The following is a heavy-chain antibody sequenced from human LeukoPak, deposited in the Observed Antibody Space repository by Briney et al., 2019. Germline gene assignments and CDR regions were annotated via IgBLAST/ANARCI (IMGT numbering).Heavy chain of an antibody. D-gene: IGHD6-19*01. CDR1: GFTFSSYS. V-gene: IGHV3-21*01. CDR3: ARARGYSSETFDY. Sequence: GGSLRLSCAASGFTFSSYSMNWVRQAPGKGLEWVSSISSSSSYIYYADSVKGRFTISRDNAKNSLYLKMNSLRAEDTAVYYCARARGYSSETFDYWGQGTLVTVSS. CDR2: ISSSSSYI. J-gene: IGHJ4*02.